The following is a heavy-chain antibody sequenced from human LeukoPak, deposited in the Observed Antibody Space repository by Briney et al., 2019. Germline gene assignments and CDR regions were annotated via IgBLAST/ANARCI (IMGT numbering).Heavy chain of an antibody. V-gene: IGHV1-8*01. CDR1: GYTFTSYD. CDR2: MNPNSGNT. Sequence: ASVKVSCKASGYTFTSYDINWVRQATGQGLEWLGWMNPNSGNTGYALNFQGRVTMTRDTSIDTAYMELTSLRYEDTAVYYCARDYYGSKSSSFDPWGQGTLVTVSS. CDR3: ARDYYGSKSSSFDP. D-gene: IGHD3-10*01. J-gene: IGHJ5*02.